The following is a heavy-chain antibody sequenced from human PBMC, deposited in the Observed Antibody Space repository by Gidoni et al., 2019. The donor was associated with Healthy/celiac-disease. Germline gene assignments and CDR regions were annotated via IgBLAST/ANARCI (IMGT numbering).Heavy chain of an antibody. CDR3: ARGGSVVAATRPSDLDY. CDR2: INPSGGST. V-gene: IGHV1-46*03. CDR1: GYTFTSYY. Sequence: QVQLVQSGAEVKKPGASVKVSCKASGYTFTSYYMHWVRQGPGQGLEWMGIINPSGGSTSYAQKFQGRVTMTRDTSTSTVYMELSSLRSEDTAVYYCARGGSVVAATRPSDLDYWGQGTLVTVSS. J-gene: IGHJ4*02. D-gene: IGHD2-15*01.